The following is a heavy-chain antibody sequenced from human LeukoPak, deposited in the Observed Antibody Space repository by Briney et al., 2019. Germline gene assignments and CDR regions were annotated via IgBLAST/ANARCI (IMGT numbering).Heavy chain of an antibody. J-gene: IGHJ4*02. CDR1: GYSISSGYY. CDR2: IYHSGST. Sequence: KPSETLSLTCAVSGYSISSGYYWGWIRQPPGKGLEWIGSIYHSGSTYYNPSLESRVTISVDTSKNQFSLKLSSVTAADTAVYYCARLERPYCFDYWGQGTLVTVSS. V-gene: IGHV4-38-2*01. CDR3: ARLERPYCFDY. D-gene: IGHD1-1*01.